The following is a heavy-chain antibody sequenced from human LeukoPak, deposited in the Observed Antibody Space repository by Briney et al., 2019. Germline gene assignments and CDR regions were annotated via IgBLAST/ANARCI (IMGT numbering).Heavy chain of an antibody. CDR1: GGTFSSYA. J-gene: IGHJ3*02. Sequence: GASVKVSCKASGGTFSSYAISWVRQAPGQGLEWMGGIIPIFGTANYAQKFQGRVTITADKSTSTAYMGLSSLRSEDTAVYYCARFSYGYAFDIWGQGTMVTVSS. CDR2: IIPIFGTA. V-gene: IGHV1-69*06. D-gene: IGHD5-18*01. CDR3: ARFSYGYAFDI.